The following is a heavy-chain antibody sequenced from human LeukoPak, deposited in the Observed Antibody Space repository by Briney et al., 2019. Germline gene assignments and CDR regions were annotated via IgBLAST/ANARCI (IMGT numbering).Heavy chain of an antibody. J-gene: IGHJ4*02. CDR2: INPNSGGT. D-gene: IGHD2-15*01. V-gene: IGHV1-2*02. CDR3: ARVQGYCSDGRCLF. Sequence: ASLKVSCKASGYTFTGYFMHWVRQAPGQGLEWIGWINPNSGGTNYAQKFQGRVTMTRDTSITTAYMELSRLRSDDTAVYYCARVQGYCSDGRCLFWGEGTPVTVSS. CDR1: GYTFTGYF.